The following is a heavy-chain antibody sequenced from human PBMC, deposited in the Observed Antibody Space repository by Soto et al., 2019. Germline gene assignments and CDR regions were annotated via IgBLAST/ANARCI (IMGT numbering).Heavy chain of an antibody. CDR2: IYYSGST. J-gene: IGHJ6*02. D-gene: IGHD3-22*01. CDR3: ARRLYYDSSGFEGGGMDV. CDR1: GRPIRNSTYH. Sequence: SEPLSPTSSHSGRPIRNSTYHRRWRRHPPGKGLEWIGTIYYSGSTYYNPSLKSRVTISVDTSKNQFSLKLNSVTAADTAVYYCARRLYYDSSGFEGGGMDVWGQGTTVT. V-gene: IGHV4-39*01.